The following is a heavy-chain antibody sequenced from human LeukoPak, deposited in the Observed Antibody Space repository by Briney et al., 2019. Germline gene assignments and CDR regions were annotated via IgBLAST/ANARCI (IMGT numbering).Heavy chain of an antibody. D-gene: IGHD3-10*01. V-gene: IGHV3-21*01. CDR3: ARDLRMYYYGSGSYYNVWFDP. CDR1: GFTFSSYE. J-gene: IGHJ5*02. CDR2: ISSSSSYI. Sequence: GGSLRLSCAASGFTFSSYEMNWVRQAPGKGLEWVSSISSSSSYIYYADSVKGRFTISRDNAKNSLYLQMNSLRAEDTAVYYCARDLRMYYYGSGSYYNVWFDPWGQGTLVTVSS.